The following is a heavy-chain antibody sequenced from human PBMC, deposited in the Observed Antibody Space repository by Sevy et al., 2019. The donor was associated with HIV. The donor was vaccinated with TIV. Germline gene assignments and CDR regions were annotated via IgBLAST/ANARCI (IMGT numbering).Heavy chain of an antibody. CDR2: INPNSGGT. D-gene: IGHD2-15*01. CDR1: GYTFTGYY. V-gene: IGHV1-2*02. CDR3: ARVADSDAFDI. J-gene: IGHJ3*02. Sequence: ASVKVSCKASGYTFTGYYMHWVRQAPGQGLEWMGWINPNSGGTNYAQKFQGRVTMTRDTSIRTAYMELGRLRSDDTAVDYCARVADSDAFDIWGQGTMVTVSS.